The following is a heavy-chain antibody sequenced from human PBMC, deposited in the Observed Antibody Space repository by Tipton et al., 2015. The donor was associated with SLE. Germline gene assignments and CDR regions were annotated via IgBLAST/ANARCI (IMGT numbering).Heavy chain of an antibody. Sequence: TLSLTCAVYGGSFSGYYWSWFRQPPGKGLEWIGEINQSGSATYNPSLKSRVTVSPDPSKTQFSLQLKSVTAADTAVYYCSRNLAAGSVWYFVLWGRGTRVTVSS. J-gene: IGHJ2*01. CDR3: SRNLAAGSVWYFVL. CDR1: GGSFSGYY. CDR2: INQSGSA. D-gene: IGHD6-19*01. V-gene: IGHV4-34*01.